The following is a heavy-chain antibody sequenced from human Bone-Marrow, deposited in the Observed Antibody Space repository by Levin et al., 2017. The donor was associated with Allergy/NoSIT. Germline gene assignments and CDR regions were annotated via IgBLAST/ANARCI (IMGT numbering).Heavy chain of an antibody. D-gene: IGHD3-16*01. V-gene: IGHV3-7*01. Sequence: PGGSLRLSCGASGFTFSTYYMGWVRQAPGKGLEWVATIKQDGSEKIYVDSVKGRFTISRDNAENSLYLQMNSLRAEDTAVYYCARARWGGFSFDFWGQGTLVTVSS. J-gene: IGHJ4*02. CDR3: ARARWGGFSFDF. CDR2: IKQDGSEK. CDR1: GFTFSTYY.